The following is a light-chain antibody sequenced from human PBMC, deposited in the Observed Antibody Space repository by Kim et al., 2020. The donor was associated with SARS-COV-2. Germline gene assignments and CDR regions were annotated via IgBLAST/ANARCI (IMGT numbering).Light chain of an antibody. J-gene: IGLJ2*01. Sequence: APGKTARITCGGNNIGSKSVPWYQQKPGQAPVLVIYYVSDRPSGIPERFSGSNSGNTATLTISRVEAGDEADYYCQVWDSSSDHPVFGGGTKLTVL. CDR3: QVWDSSSDHPV. V-gene: IGLV3-21*04. CDR1: NIGSKS. CDR2: YVS.